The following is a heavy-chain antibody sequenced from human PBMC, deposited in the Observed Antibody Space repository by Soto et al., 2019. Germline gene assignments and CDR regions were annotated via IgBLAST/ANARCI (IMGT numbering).Heavy chain of an antibody. Sequence: QVQLVESGGGVVPTGRSLRLSCAASGFTFSNYGMHWVRQAPGKGLEWGAIIWHDGNNKYYADSVRGRFIISRDNSKNRLYLQMNSLRAEDTAVYYCASDLVGASDSYGLDFWGQGTPVNLSS. CDR1: GFTFSNYG. CDR2: IWHDGNNK. D-gene: IGHD1-26*01. CDR3: ASDLVGASDSYGLDF. J-gene: IGHJ6*02. V-gene: IGHV3-33*01.